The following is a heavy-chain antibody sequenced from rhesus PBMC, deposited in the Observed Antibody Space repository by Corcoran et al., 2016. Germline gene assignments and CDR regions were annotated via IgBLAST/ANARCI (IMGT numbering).Heavy chain of an antibody. CDR1: GGLISSSYW. V-gene: IGHV4-65*01. J-gene: IGHJ4*01. D-gene: IGHD6-25*01. CDR3: ARHGGGSWPPYFDY. Sequence: QVQLQESGPGLVKPSETLSPTSAVSGGLISSSYWVSWIRQPPGKGMEWIGYISGSSGSTYYNPSLKSRVTISTDTSKNQFSLKLSSVTAADTAVYYCARHGGGSWPPYFDYWGQGVLVTVSS. CDR2: ISGSSGST.